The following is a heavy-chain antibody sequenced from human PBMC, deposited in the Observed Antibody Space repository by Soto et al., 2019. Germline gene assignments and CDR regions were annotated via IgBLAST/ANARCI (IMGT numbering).Heavy chain of an antibody. CDR3: ARELSPVDYESSGPVGG. Sequence: QVQLQESGPGLVKPSQTLSLTCTVSGGSISSGDYYWSWIRQPPGKGLEWIGYIYYSGSTYYNPSLKTRVTISVDTSKNQFSLQLSSVTAADTAVYFCARELSPVDYESSGPVGGWGQGTLVTVSS. CDR2: IYYSGST. J-gene: IGHJ4*02. D-gene: IGHD3-22*01. V-gene: IGHV4-30-4*01. CDR1: GGSISSGDYY.